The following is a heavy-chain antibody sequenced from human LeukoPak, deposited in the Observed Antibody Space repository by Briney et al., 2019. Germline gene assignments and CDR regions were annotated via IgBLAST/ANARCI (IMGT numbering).Heavy chain of an antibody. Sequence: SETLSLTCTVSGGSISSSSYFWGWIRRPPGKGLEWIGTIYYSGSTYYNPSLKSRVTVSVDTSKNQFSLKLRSVTAADTAVYFCARLPYSGSYYVDYWGQGALVTVSS. CDR2: IYYSGST. J-gene: IGHJ4*02. V-gene: IGHV4-39*01. D-gene: IGHD1-26*01. CDR1: GGSISSSSYF. CDR3: ARLPYSGSYYVDY.